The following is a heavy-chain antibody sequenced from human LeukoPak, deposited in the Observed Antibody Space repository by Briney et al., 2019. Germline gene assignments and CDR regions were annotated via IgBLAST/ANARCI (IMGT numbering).Heavy chain of an antibody. J-gene: IGHJ4*02. CDR1: GFTFSSYA. CDR2: ISGSSGSTI. Sequence: PGGSLRLPCAASGFTFSSYAMSWVRQAPGKGLEWVSAISGSSGSTIYYADSVKGRFTISRDNAKNSLYLQMNSLRAEDTAVYYCARSRAVVPAATFDYRGQGTLVTVSS. V-gene: IGHV3-48*04. CDR3: ARSRAVVPAATFDY. D-gene: IGHD2-2*01.